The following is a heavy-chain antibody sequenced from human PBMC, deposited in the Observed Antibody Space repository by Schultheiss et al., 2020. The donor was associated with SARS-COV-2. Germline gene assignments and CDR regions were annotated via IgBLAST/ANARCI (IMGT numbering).Heavy chain of an antibody. D-gene: IGHD3-9*01. CDR3: ARGVRSHYDILTGYYPYYYYGMDV. J-gene: IGHJ6*02. V-gene: IGHV4-34*01. CDR1: GGSFSGYY. Sequence: SETLSLTCAVYGGSFSGYYWSWIRQPPGKGLEWIGEINHSGSTNYNPSLKSRVTISVDTSKNQFSLKLTSVTAADTAVYYCARGVRSHYDILTGYYPYYYYGMDVWGQGTTVTVSS. CDR2: INHSGST.